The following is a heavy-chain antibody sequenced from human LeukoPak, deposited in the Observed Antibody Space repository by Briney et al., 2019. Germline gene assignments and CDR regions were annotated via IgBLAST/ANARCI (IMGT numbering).Heavy chain of an antibody. CDR2: IYYSGST. CDR3: ARDPRTQHWDAFDI. Sequence: SETLSLTCTVSGGSISDYYWTWIRQPPGKGLEWIGFIYYSGSTNYNPSLRSRVTISVDTSKNQLSLKLSSVTAADTAVYYCARDPRTQHWDAFDIWGQGTMVTVSS. D-gene: IGHD1-1*01. V-gene: IGHV4-59*01. CDR1: GGSISDYY. J-gene: IGHJ3*02.